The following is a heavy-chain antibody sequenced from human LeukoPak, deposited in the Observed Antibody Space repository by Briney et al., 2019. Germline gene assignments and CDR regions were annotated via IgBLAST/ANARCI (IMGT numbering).Heavy chain of an antibody. V-gene: IGHV3-30-3*01. CDR2: ISYDGSNK. Sequence: GGSLRLSCAASGFTFSSYAMPWVRQAPGKGLEWVAVISYDGSNKYYADSVKGRFTISRDNSKNTLYLQMNSLRAEDTAVYYCARDLGSGWYSYYYYGMDVWGQGTTVTVSS. D-gene: IGHD6-19*01. J-gene: IGHJ6*02. CDR3: ARDLGSGWYSYYYYGMDV. CDR1: GFTFSSYA.